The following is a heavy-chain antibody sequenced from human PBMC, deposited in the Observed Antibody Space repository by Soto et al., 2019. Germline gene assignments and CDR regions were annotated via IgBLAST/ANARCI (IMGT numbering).Heavy chain of an antibody. J-gene: IGHJ4*02. CDR1: GYTFTSYG. D-gene: IGHD3-10*01. V-gene: IGHV1-18*01. Sequence: GASVKVSCKASGYTFTSYGINWVRQAPGQGLEWMGWISAYNGNTNYAQKVQGRVTMTTDTSTSTAYMELRSLRSDDTAVYYCVRDKGDGSGSYYGYWGQGTLVTVSS. CDR2: ISAYNGNT. CDR3: VRDKGDGSGSYYGY.